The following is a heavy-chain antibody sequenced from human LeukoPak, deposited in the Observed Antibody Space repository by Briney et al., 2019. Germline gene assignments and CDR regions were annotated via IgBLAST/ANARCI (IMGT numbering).Heavy chain of an antibody. J-gene: IGHJ4*02. Sequence: LRLSCAVSGFTVSDHYMSWIRQAPGKGLEWIGYIYHSGSTYYNPSLKSRVTISVDRSKNQFSLKLSSVTAADTAVYYCAREVGGDFDYWGQGTLVTVSS. V-gene: IGHV4-30-2*01. CDR3: AREVGGDFDY. CDR1: GFTVSDHY. D-gene: IGHD4-17*01. CDR2: IYHSGST.